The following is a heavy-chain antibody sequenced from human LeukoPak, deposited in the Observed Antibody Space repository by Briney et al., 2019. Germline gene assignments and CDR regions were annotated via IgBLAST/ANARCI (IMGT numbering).Heavy chain of an antibody. D-gene: IGHD3-9*01. V-gene: IGHV4-39*01. CDR2: IYYSGST. CDR1: GGTISSSSYC. J-gene: IGHJ4*02. Sequence: SETMSLASTVSGGTISSSSYCWGWIRQPPGKGLEGIGRIYYSGSTYYNPSLKSRDTISVDTSKNQYSLKLSSVTAADTAVYYCARLQAVLRYFDWLPGFFDYWGQGTLVTVSS. CDR3: ARLQAVLRYFDWLPGFFDY.